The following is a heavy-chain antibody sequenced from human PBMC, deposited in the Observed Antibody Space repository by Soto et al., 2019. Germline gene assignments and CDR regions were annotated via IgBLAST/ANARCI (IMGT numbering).Heavy chain of an antibody. V-gene: IGHV3-23*01. CDR3: AKGLRRLLRTQYYYGLDV. J-gene: IGHJ6*02. CDR1: GFTFSPYA. Sequence: GGSLRLSCAASGFTFSPYAMTWVRQAAGKGLEWVSSISGIGGNTNYADSVKGRFTVSRENSKRTLSLQMNRLAEEDTAIYYCAKGLRRLLRTQYYYGLDVWGRGTTVTVSS. CDR2: ISGIGGNT. D-gene: IGHD3-16*01.